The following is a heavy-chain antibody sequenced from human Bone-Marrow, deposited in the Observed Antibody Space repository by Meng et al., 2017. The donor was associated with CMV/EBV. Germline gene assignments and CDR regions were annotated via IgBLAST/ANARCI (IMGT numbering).Heavy chain of an antibody. D-gene: IGHD2-2*01. V-gene: IGHV3-23*01. CDR3: AKDRGQYQMPWDDAFDS. CDR2: ISGSGGST. Sequence: GESLKISCAASGFTFSSYGMHWVRQAPGKGLEWVSAISGSGGSTYYADSVKGGFTISRDNSKNTLYLQMNSLRAEDTAVYYCAKDRGQYQMPWDDAFDSWGQGTMVTVSS. J-gene: IGHJ3*02. CDR1: GFTFSSYG.